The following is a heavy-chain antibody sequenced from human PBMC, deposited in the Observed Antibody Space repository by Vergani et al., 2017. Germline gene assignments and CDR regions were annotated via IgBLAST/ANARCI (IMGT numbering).Heavy chain of an antibody. J-gene: IGHJ2*01. CDR1: GFTFSSYA. V-gene: IGHV3-23*01. CDR3: ALSSSAYDSSSYWYFDL. CDR2: ISGSGGST. Sequence: EVQLLESGGGLVQPGGSLRLSCAASGFTFSSYAMSWVRQAPGKGLEWVSAISGSGGSTYYADSVKGRFTISRDNSKNTLYLQMNSLRAEDTAVYYCALSSSAYDSSSYWYFDLWGRGTLVTVSS. D-gene: IGHD5-12*01.